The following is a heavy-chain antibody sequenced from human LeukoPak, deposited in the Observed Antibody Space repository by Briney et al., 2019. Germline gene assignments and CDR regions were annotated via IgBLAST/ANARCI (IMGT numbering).Heavy chain of an antibody. Sequence: PGGSLRLSCAASGFTFSSYSMNWVRQAPGKGLEWVSSISSSSSYIYYADSVKGRFTISRDNAKNSLYLQMDSLRAEDTAVYYCARDGAFGGVIVIDYWGQGTLVTVSS. CDR3: ARDGAFGGVIVIDY. CDR2: ISSSSSYI. V-gene: IGHV3-21*01. J-gene: IGHJ4*02. CDR1: GFTFSSYS. D-gene: IGHD3-16*02.